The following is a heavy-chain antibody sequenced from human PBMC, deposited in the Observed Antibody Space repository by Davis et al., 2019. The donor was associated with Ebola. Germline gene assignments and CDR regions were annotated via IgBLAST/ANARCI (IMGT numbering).Heavy chain of an antibody. CDR3: AREVAGGFDY. CDR1: GGSVISGSYY. J-gene: IGHJ4*02. CDR2: IYYSGST. V-gene: IGHV4-61*01. D-gene: IGHD6-19*01. Sequence: SETLSPTCTVSGGSVISGSYYWSWLRQPPGKGLEWIGYIYYSGSTNYNPSLTSRVTKSGNTSKNQFSLKLSSVTAADTAVYYCAREVAGGFDYWGQGTRVTVSA.